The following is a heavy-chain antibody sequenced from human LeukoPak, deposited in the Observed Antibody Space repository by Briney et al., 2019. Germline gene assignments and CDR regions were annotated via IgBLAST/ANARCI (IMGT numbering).Heavy chain of an antibody. CDR3: ARGVTARGFYYYMDV. CDR1: GYTFTSYG. CDR2: INPNSGGT. J-gene: IGHJ6*03. V-gene: IGHV1-2*02. D-gene: IGHD2-21*02. Sequence: GASVKVSCKASGYTFTSYGISWVRQAPGQGLEWMGWINPNSGGTSYAQKFQGRVTMTRDTSSSTAYMELSRLRSDDTAVYYCARGVTARGFYYYMDVWGKGTTVTISS.